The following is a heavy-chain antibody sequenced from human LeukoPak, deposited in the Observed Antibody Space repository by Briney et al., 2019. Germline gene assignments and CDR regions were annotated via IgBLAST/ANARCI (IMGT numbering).Heavy chain of an antibody. CDR1: GYTFTGYY. CDR3: ARTRVGSWYKLMGNKIAFDP. D-gene: IGHD6-13*01. CDR2: MNPNSGNT. J-gene: IGHJ5*02. Sequence: EASVKVSCKASGYTFTGYYMHWVRQAPGQGLEWMGWMNPNSGNTGYAQKFQGRVTMTRNTSISTAYMELSSLRSEDTAVYYCARTRVGSWYKLMGNKIAFDPWGQGTLVTVSS. V-gene: IGHV1-8*02.